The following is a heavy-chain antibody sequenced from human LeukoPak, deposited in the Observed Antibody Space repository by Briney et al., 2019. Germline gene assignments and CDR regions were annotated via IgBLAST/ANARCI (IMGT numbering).Heavy chain of an antibody. V-gene: IGHV1-18*01. Sequence: ASVKVSCKASGFTFTDYGFSWVRQAPGQGLEWMGWISAYNGNTDYAQNLQDRLTMTTDTSTTTAYMELRSLKSDDTAVYYCAREDWYLDLWGRGTLLTVSS. CDR3: AREDWYLDL. J-gene: IGHJ2*01. CDR2: ISAYNGNT. CDR1: GFTFTDYG.